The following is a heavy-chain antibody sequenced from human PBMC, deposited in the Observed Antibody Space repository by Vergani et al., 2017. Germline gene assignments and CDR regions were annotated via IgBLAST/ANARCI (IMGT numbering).Heavy chain of an antibody. Sequence: QVQLVQSGSELKKPGASVKVSCKASGYTFTSYAMNWVRQAPGQGLEWMGWINTNTGNPTYAQGFTGRFVFSLDTSVSTAYLQISSLKAEDTAVYYCAREGVVVVPAAAYHYYYYYGMDVWGQGTTVTVSS. CDR2: INTNTGNP. J-gene: IGHJ6*02. V-gene: IGHV7-4-1*02. CDR1: GYTFTSYA. CDR3: AREGVVVVPAAAYHYYYYYGMDV. D-gene: IGHD2-2*01.